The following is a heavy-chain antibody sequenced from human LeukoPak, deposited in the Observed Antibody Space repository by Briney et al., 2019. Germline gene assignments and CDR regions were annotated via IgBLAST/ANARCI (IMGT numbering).Heavy chain of an antibody. V-gene: IGHV3-7*01. CDR3: ARDVHYMDV. CDR2: MNQDGSEK. Sequence: GGSLRLSCAVSGFTFSSYWMSWVRQAPGKGLEWVANMNQDGSEKYYVDSVKGRFTISRDNAKNSLDLQMNSLRAEDTAVYYCARDVHYMDVWGKGTTVTVAS. CDR1: GFTFSSYW. J-gene: IGHJ6*03.